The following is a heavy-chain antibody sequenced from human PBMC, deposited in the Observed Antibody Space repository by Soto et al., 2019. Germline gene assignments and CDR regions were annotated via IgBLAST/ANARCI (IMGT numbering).Heavy chain of an antibody. Sequence: EVQLLESGGGLVQPGGSLRLSCAASGFTFSSYAMNWVRQAPGKGLEWVSVISGSGGSTYYADSVKGRFTISRDNSKNTLYLQMNSLRAEDTAVYYCARRGSGYHCDDWSLSTLVPASP. CDR2: ISGSGGST. CDR3: ARRGSGYHCDD. J-gene: IGHJ4*02. CDR1: GFTFSSYA. D-gene: IGHD5-18*01. V-gene: IGHV3-23*01.